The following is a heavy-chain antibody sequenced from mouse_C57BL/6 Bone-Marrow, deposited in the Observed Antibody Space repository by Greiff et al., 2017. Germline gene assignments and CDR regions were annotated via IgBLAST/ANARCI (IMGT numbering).Heavy chain of an antibody. V-gene: IGHV7-1*01. CDR1: GFTFSDFY. Sequence: DVKLVESGGGLVQSGRSLRLSCATSGFTFSDFYMEWVRQAPGKGLEWIAASRNKANDYTTEYSASVKGRFIVSRDTSQSILYLQMNALRAEDTAIYYCARAPDGYYFFDYWGQGTTLTVSS. CDR2: SRNKANDYTT. J-gene: IGHJ2*01. D-gene: IGHD2-3*01. CDR3: ARAPDGYYFFDY.